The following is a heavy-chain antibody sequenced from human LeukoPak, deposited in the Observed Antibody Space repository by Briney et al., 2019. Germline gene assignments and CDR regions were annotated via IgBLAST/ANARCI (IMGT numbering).Heavy chain of an antibody. CDR3: ARDGFVAYCGGDCYTNDY. CDR1: GFTFSSYS. V-gene: IGHV3-21*01. Sequence: PGGSLRLSCAASGFTFSSYSMNWVRQAPGKGLEWVSSISSSSSYIYYTDSVKGRFTISRDNAKNSLYLQMNSLRAEDTAVYYCARDGFVAYCGGDCYTNDYWGQGTLVTVSS. J-gene: IGHJ4*02. CDR2: ISSSSSYI. D-gene: IGHD2-21*02.